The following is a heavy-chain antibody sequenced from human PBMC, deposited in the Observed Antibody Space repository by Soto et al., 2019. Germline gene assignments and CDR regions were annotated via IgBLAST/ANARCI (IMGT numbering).Heavy chain of an antibody. CDR1: GGSVNIYY. CDR2: IYYSGST. J-gene: IGHJ6*02. D-gene: IGHD3-3*01. CDR3: GGTFGVFYYGMDV. V-gene: IGHV4-59*02. Sequence: SESLSLASTVSGGSVNIYYWGWIRQPPGKGLEWIGYIYYSGSTNYNPSLKSRVTISVDTSKNQFSLKLSSVTAADTAVYYCGGTFGVFYYGMDVWGQGTTVTVSS.